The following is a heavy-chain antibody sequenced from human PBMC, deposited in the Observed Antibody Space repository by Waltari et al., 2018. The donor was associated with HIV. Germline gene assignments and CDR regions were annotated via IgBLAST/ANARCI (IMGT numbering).Heavy chain of an antibody. CDR1: GFTFSSYG. Sequence: EVQLVESGGGLVQPGGSLRLSCAASGFTFSSYGMNWVRQAPGKGLEWGAHIGSTGRTTHYADSVKGRFTISRDDAKNSLYLQANSLRDEDTGVYFCARLQTWFDYWGQGTLVAVSS. J-gene: IGHJ4*02. CDR3: ARLQTWFDY. V-gene: IGHV3-48*02. CDR2: IGSTGRTT.